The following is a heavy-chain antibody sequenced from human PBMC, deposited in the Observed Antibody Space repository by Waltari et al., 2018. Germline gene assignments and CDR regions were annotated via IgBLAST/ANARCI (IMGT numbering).Heavy chain of an antibody. V-gene: IGHV1-69*01. CDR2: IIPIFGTA. CDR3: ARSSNYYDSSGYYYYGMDV. CDR1: GGTFSSYA. D-gene: IGHD3-22*01. J-gene: IGHJ6*02. Sequence: QVQLVQSGAEVKKPGSSVKVSCKASGGTFSSYAISWVRQAPGQGLEWMGGIIPIFGTANYAQKFQGRVTITADESTSTAYMELSSLRSEDTAVYYCARSSNYYDSSGYYYYGMDVWGQGTTVTVSS.